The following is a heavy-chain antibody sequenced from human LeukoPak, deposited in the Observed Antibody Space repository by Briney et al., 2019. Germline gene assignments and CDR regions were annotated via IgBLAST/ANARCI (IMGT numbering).Heavy chain of an antibody. CDR1: GYIFTGYY. D-gene: IGHD3-22*01. CDR2: INPNSGGT. CDR3: ARDATLDYYDSSGYYS. V-gene: IGHV1-2*02. Sequence: ASVKVSCKASGYIFTGYYMHWVRQAPGQGLEWMGWINPNSGGTNYAQKFQGRVTMTRDTSISTAYMELSRLRSDDTAVYYCARDATLDYYDSSGYYSWGQGTLVTVSS. J-gene: IGHJ4*02.